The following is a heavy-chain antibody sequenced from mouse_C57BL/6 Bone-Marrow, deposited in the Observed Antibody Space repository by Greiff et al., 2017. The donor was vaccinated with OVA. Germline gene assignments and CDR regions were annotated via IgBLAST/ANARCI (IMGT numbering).Heavy chain of an antibody. CDR3: ARWMGSFDY. CDR2: INPNYGTT. D-gene: IGHD2-3*01. Sequence: QVQLQQPGAELVKPGASVKLSCKASGYTFTSYWMHWVKQRPGRGLEWIGVINPNYGTTSYNQKFKGKATLTVDQSSSTAYMQLNSLTSEDSAVYYCARWMGSFDYWGQGTTLTVSS. CDR1: GYTFTSYW. V-gene: IGHV1-69*02. J-gene: IGHJ2*01.